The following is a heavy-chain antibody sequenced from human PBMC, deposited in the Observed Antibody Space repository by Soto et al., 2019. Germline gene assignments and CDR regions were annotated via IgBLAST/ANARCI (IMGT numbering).Heavy chain of an antibody. CDR2: ISGSGGST. CDR1: GFTFSSYA. V-gene: IGHV3-23*01. J-gene: IGHJ6*02. CDR3: AKGTYSYGLRYAYYYYYYGMDV. D-gene: IGHD5-18*01. Sequence: GESLKISCAASGFTFSSYAMSWVRQAPGKGLEWVSAISGSGGSTYYADSVKGRFTISRDNSKNTLYLQMNSLRAEDTAVYYCAKGTYSYGLRYAYYYYYYGMDVWGQGTTVTVSS.